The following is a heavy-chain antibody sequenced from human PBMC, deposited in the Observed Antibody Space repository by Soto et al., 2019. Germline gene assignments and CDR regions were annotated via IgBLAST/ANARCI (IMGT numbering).Heavy chain of an antibody. Sequence: ASVKVSCKASGYTFTSYGISWVRQAPGQGLEWMGWISAYNGNTNYAQKLQGRVTMTTDTSTSTAYMELRSLRSDDTAVYYCARDSETYYYDSSSGYWGQGTLVTVSS. CDR2: ISAYNGNT. CDR3: ARDSETYYYDSSSGY. V-gene: IGHV1-18*01. CDR1: GYTFTSYG. D-gene: IGHD3-22*01. J-gene: IGHJ4*02.